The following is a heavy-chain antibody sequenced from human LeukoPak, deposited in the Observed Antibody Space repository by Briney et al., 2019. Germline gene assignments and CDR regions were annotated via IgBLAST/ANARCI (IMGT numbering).Heavy chain of an antibody. CDR3: ARLRDYGNLFFYFYMDV. D-gene: IGHD4-17*01. Sequence: SETLSLTCSVSGVSTGSQNFYWAWIRPPPGKGLEWIGNIYHTGGAYYSAALKSRVTISIDTSKDNLSLRLTSLTAADTAVYYCARLRDYGNLFFYFYMDVWGKGATVTVSS. V-gene: IGHV4-39*02. CDR2: IYHTGGA. J-gene: IGHJ6*03. CDR1: GVSTGSQNFY.